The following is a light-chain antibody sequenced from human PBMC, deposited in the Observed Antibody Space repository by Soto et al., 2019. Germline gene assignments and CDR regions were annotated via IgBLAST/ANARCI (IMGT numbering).Light chain of an antibody. CDR3: QQYGSSSIT. J-gene: IGKJ5*01. CDR2: GAS. CDR1: QSVSSY. Sequence: EIVLTQSPATLSLSPGERATLSCRASQSVSSYFAWYQQKPGQAPRLLIYGASSRATGIPDRFSGSGSGTDFTLTISRLEPEEFAVYYCQQYGSSSITFGQGTRLEIK. V-gene: IGKV3-20*01.